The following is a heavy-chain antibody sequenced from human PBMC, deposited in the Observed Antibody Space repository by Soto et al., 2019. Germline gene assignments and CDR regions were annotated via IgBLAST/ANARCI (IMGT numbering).Heavy chain of an antibody. CDR3: ARVSGYYYVEAFDI. J-gene: IGHJ3*02. CDR1: GCTFTRYY. D-gene: IGHD3-22*01. Sequence: KVSCKASGCTFTRYYMHWVRQAPGQGLEWIGIINNXGGSKXYAQKFKGRVXXTRDTYTXXAYMELRSMGSEDTAVYYCARVSGYYYVEAFDIWGQGTMVTVSS. V-gene: IGHV1-46*01. CDR2: INNXGGSK.